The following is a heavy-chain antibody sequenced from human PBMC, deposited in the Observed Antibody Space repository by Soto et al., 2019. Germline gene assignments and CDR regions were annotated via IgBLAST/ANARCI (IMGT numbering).Heavy chain of an antibody. V-gene: IGHV3-23*01. Sequence: GSLRLSCAASGFTFSSYAMSWVRQAPGKGLEWVSAISGSGGSTYYADSVKGRFTISRDNSKNTLYLQMNSLRAEDTAVYYCAKDRYSSGWASYYFDYWGQGTLVTVSS. J-gene: IGHJ4*02. CDR3: AKDRYSSGWASYYFDY. CDR1: GFTFSSYA. D-gene: IGHD6-19*01. CDR2: ISGSGGST.